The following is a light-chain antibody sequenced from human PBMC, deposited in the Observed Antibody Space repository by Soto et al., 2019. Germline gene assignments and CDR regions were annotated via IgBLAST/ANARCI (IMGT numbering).Light chain of an antibody. CDR2: EVS. CDR1: SSDVGGYNY. CDR3: SSYAGSNNPVV. Sequence: QSALTQPPSASGSPGQSVTISCTVTSSDVGGYNYVSWYQQHPGKAPKFFIFEVSRRPSGVPDRFSGSKSGNTASLTVSGRQADDEADYYCSSYAGSNNPVVFGGGTKLTVL. V-gene: IGLV2-8*01. J-gene: IGLJ2*01.